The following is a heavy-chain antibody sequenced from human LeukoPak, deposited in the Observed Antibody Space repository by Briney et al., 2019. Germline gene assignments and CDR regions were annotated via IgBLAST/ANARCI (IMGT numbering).Heavy chain of an antibody. CDR1: GFTFSSYA. CDR2: ISGSGGST. CDR3: VKDIQLST. Sequence: PAGGSLRLSCAASGFTFSSYAMSWVRQAPGKGLEWVSVISGSGGSTYYADSVKGRFTISRDNSNHTLSLQMNSLRVEDTAIYYCVKDIQLSTWGLGTMVTVSS. V-gene: IGHV3-23*01. J-gene: IGHJ3*01. D-gene: IGHD5-24*01.